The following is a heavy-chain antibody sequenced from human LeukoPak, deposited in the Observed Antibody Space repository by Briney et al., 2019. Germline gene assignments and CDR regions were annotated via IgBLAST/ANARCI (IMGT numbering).Heavy chain of an antibody. CDR2: LKNDGSDK. J-gene: IGHJ4*02. D-gene: IGHD5-12*01. V-gene: IGHV3-7*01. Sequence: GGSLRLSCEASGFSVSAAWMSWVRHAPGEGLEWVATLKNDGSDKYYVDSVKSRFTISRDNAKNSVYLQMNSLRVEDTAVYYCVNLGYSDGGQGTLVTVSS. CDR3: VNLGYSD. CDR1: GFSVSAAW.